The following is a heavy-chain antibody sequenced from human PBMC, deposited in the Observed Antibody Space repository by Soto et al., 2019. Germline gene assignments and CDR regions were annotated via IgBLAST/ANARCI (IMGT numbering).Heavy chain of an antibody. Sequence: PGGSLRLSCAAFGFKISSSSMNWVRQAPGRGLEWVAYISDSGSNTLYADSVKGRFTVSRDNAENSLHLQMNSLRAEDTAVYYCAKDSIRRSFSRSSTRARDAFDIWGQGTMVTVSS. CDR2: ISDSGSNT. V-gene: IGHV3-48*04. D-gene: IGHD6-6*01. CDR3: AKDSIRRSFSRSSTRARDAFDI. J-gene: IGHJ3*02. CDR1: GFKISSSS.